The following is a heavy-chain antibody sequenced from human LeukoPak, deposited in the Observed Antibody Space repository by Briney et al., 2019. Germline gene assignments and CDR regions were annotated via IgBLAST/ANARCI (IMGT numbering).Heavy chain of an antibody. CDR1: GFTFSSYG. Sequence: GRSLRLSCAASGFTFSSYGMHWVRQAPGKGLEWVAVIWYDGSNKYYADSVKGRFTISRDNSKNTLYLQMNSPRAEDTAVYYCASLYGSGSSLFDYWGQGTLVTVSS. CDR2: IWYDGSNK. J-gene: IGHJ4*02. CDR3: ASLYGSGSSLFDY. V-gene: IGHV3-33*01. D-gene: IGHD3-10*01.